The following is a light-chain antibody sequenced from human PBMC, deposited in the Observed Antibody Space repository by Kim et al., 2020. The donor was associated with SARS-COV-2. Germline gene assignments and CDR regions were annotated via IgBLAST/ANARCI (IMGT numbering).Light chain of an antibody. CDR1: SLRSYY. Sequence: ALGQTVRITCQGDSLRSYYASWYQQKPGQAPVLVIYSKNNRPSGIPDRFSGSSSGNTASLTITGAQAEDEADYYCNSRDSSVNPWVFGGGTKLTVL. CDR2: SKN. J-gene: IGLJ3*02. CDR3: NSRDSSVNPWV. V-gene: IGLV3-19*01.